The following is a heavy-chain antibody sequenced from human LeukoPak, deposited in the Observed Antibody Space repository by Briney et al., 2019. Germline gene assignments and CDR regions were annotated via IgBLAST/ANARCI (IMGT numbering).Heavy chain of an antibody. CDR1: GFTFSSYA. D-gene: IGHD1-7*01. Sequence: GGSLRLSCAASGFTFSSYAMRWVRQAPGKGLEWVSAISPSSGTFYADSVKGRFTISRDNSKNSLYLQMNSLRAEDTAVYYCARVTGTTWYPYYYGMDVWGQGTTVTVSS. CDR3: ARVTGTTWYPYYYGMDV. J-gene: IGHJ6*02. V-gene: IGHV3-23*01. CDR2: ISPSSGT.